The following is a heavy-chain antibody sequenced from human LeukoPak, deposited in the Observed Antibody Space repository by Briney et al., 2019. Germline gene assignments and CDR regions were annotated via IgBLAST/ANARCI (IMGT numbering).Heavy chain of an antibody. Sequence: KTSETLSLTCAVYGGSFSGYYWSWIRQPPGKGLEWIGEINHSGSTNYNPSLKSRVTISVDTSKNQFPLKLSSVTAADTAVYYCARGRYYYDSSGYYYFDYWGQGTLVTVSS. V-gene: IGHV4-34*01. D-gene: IGHD3-22*01. J-gene: IGHJ4*02. CDR1: GGSFSGYY. CDR3: ARGRYYYDSSGYYYFDY. CDR2: INHSGST.